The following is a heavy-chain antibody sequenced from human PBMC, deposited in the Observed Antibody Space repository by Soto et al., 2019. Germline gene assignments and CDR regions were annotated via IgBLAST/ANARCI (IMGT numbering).Heavy chain of an antibody. CDR2: ISYDGSNK. J-gene: IGHJ6*04. Sequence: GGSRRLSWAASGVTPSRYAMHWFRQAPGKGLEWVAFISYDGSNKYYADSVKGRFTISRDNSKNTLYLQMNSLRAEDTAVYYCARDLRVTIFCVVLCYSPCGMVVWGTGIMV. D-gene: IGHD3-3*01. V-gene: IGHV3-30-3*01. CDR1: GVTPSRYA. CDR3: ARDLRVTIFCVVLCYSPCGMVV.